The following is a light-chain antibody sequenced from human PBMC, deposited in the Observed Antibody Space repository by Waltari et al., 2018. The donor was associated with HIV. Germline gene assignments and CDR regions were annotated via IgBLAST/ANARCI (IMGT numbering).Light chain of an antibody. CDR2: DQN. J-gene: IGLJ3*02. CDR3: GTWGSSLSPWV. Sequence: QSVLTQPPSVSAAPGQKVTISCSGSSSNIGNNYVSWYQQLQGTAPKLLIYDQNKCPSGIPDRVSGSKSCTSATLGVTGLETGDEADYYCGTWGSSLSPWVFGGGTKLTVL. CDR1: SSNIGNNY. V-gene: IGLV1-51*01.